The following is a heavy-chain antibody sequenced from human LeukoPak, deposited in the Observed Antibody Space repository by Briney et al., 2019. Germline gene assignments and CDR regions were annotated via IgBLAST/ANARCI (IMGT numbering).Heavy chain of an antibody. Sequence: GGSLRLSCAASGFTFSSYAMSWVRQAPGKGLEWVSAISGSGGSTYYTDSVKGRFTISRDNSKNTLWLQMNSLRAEDTAVYYCAKDEFLLWRGAFDIWGQGTMVTVSS. J-gene: IGHJ3*02. D-gene: IGHD2-21*01. CDR1: GFTFSSYA. CDR2: ISGSGGST. V-gene: IGHV3-23*01. CDR3: AKDEFLLWRGAFDI.